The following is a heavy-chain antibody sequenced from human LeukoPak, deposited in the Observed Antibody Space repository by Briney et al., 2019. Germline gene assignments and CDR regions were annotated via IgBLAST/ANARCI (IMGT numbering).Heavy chain of an antibody. J-gene: IGHJ4*02. Sequence: GGSLRLSRAASGCTFSDYSMNWVRQAPGKGLERVASVNTVSSYIYYADSMRGRFTITRDNAKNTLFLQMNSLRAEDTAVYYCARLRRNSDRSDFFYYYDHWGQGTLVTVSS. D-gene: IGHD3-22*01. V-gene: IGHV3-21*01. CDR3: ARLRRNSDRSDFFYYYDH. CDR1: GCTFSDYS. CDR2: VNTVSSYI.